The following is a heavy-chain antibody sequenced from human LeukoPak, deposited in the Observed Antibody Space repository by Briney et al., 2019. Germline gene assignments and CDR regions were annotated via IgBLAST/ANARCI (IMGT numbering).Heavy chain of an antibody. Sequence: GGSLRLSCAASGFTFSTYAMSWVRQAPGKGLECVSALSGNGNTIYYADSVKGRFTISRDNSKNTLSLQMNSLRAGDTAVYYCAKALYGGHDYWGQGTLVTVSS. CDR2: LSGNGNTI. V-gene: IGHV3-23*01. CDR1: GFTFSTYA. J-gene: IGHJ4*02. CDR3: AKALYGGHDY. D-gene: IGHD4-23*01.